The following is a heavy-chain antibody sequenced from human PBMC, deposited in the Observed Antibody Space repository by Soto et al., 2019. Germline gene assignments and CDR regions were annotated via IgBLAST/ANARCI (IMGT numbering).Heavy chain of an antibody. Sequence: GGSLRLSCAASGFIFSSYGLHWVRQAPGKGLEWVAAISNDGRNTYYADSVRGRFTISRDNSKTTLFLQMNSLKPEDTAVYYCAKDGASVGAPYYYYGMDVWGQGTTVTVS. J-gene: IGHJ6*02. CDR1: GFIFSSYG. V-gene: IGHV3-30*18. D-gene: IGHD1-26*01. CDR3: AKDGASVGAPYYYYGMDV. CDR2: ISNDGRNT.